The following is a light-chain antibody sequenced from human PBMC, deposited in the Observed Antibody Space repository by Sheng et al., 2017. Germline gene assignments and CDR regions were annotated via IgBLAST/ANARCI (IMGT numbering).Light chain of an antibody. CDR2: KAS. CDR3: QQYSDYPRT. Sequence: DIQMTQSPSTLSASVGDRVTITCRASQSISSWLAWYQQKPGKAPKLLIYKASNLESGVPSRFSGSGSGTEFALTISSLQPDDFATYYCQQYSDYPRTFGQGTNLEI. CDR1: QSISSW. V-gene: IGKV1-5*03. J-gene: IGKJ1*01.